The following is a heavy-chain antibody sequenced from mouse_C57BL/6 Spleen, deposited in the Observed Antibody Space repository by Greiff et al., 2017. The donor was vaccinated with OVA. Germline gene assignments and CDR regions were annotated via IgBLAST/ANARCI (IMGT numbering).Heavy chain of an antibody. CDR3: ARRGYYGYDEAWFAY. CDR1: GYTFTSYG. D-gene: IGHD2-2*01. J-gene: IGHJ3*01. Sequence: QVNVKQSGAELARPGASVKLSCKASGYTFTSYGISWVKQRNGQGLEWIGEIYLRSGNTNYNEKFKGKATKTADKSSRTAYIELRCLTSDDFAVYFGARRGYYGYDEAWFAYWGQGTLVTVSA. CDR2: IYLRSGNT. V-gene: IGHV1-81*01.